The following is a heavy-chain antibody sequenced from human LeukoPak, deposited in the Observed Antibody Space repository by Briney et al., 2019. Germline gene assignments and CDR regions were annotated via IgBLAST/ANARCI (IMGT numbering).Heavy chain of an antibody. CDR1: GFTFSSYW. V-gene: IGHV3-7*01. J-gene: IGHJ1*01. D-gene: IGHD2-8*02. CDR2: IKQDGSEK. Sequence: TGGSLRLSCAASGFTFSSYWMSWVRQAPGKGLEWVANIKQDGSEKYYVDSVKGRFTISRDNAKNSLYLQMNSLRAEDTAVYYCARSVGYCTGIRCPPAAFFRHWGQGTLVTVSS. CDR3: ARSVGYCTGIRCPPAAFFRH.